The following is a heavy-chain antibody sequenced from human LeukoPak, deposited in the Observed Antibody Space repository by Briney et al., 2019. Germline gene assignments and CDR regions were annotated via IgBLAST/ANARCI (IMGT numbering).Heavy chain of an antibody. CDR1: GFTFSDYS. J-gene: IGHJ4*02. CDR3: AKESSARRWFGELLSRWFLSYFDY. Sequence: GGSLRLSCAASGFTFSDYSMNWVRQAPGKGLEWVAVISYDGSNKYYADSVKGRFTISRDNSKNTLYLQMNSLRAEDTAVYYCAKESSARRWFGELLSRWFLSYFDYWGQGTLVTVSS. V-gene: IGHV3-30*18. D-gene: IGHD3-10*01. CDR2: ISYDGSNK.